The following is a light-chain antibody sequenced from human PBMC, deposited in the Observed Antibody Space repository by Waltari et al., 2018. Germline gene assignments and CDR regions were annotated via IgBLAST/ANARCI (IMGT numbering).Light chain of an antibody. V-gene: IGLV1-47*01. J-gene: IGLJ2*01. CDR2: DSS. Sequence: QSVLTQPPSVSGAPGQRVTISCTGTHYNFGSYSVYWYQQFPGTAPRLLIYDSSLRPSAVSGRFSGSKSGPSAALTISGVLPGDEADYYCGAWDGSLSAQLFGGGTRLTVL. CDR3: GAWDGSLSAQL. CDR1: HYNFGSYS.